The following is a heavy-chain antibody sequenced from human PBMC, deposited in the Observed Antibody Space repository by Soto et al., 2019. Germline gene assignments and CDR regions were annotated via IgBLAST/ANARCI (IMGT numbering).Heavy chain of an antibody. CDR2: ISYDGSNK. CDR1: GFTFSSYG. J-gene: IGHJ6*02. CDR3: AKDGVPAAYYYYYGMDV. D-gene: IGHD2-2*01. V-gene: IGHV3-30*18. Sequence: QVQLVESGGGVVQPGRSLRLSCAASGFTFSSYGMHWVRQAPGKGLEWVAVISYDGSNKYYADSVKGRFTISRDNSKNTLYLQMNSLRAEDTAVYYCAKDGVPAAYYYYYGMDVWGQGTTVTVSS.